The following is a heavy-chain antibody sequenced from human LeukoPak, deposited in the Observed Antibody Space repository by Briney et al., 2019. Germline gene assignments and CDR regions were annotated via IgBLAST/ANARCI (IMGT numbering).Heavy chain of an antibody. CDR1: GGSFSGYY. CDR3: ARNVGWYSHDS. D-gene: IGHD6-19*01. Sequence: PSETLSLTCAVYGGSFSGYYWSWIRQPPGKGLEWIGEINHSGSTNYNPSLKSRVTISVDTSKNQFSLKLSSVTAADTAVYYCARNVGWYSHDSWGQGTLVTVSS. V-gene: IGHV4-34*01. J-gene: IGHJ4*02. CDR2: INHSGST.